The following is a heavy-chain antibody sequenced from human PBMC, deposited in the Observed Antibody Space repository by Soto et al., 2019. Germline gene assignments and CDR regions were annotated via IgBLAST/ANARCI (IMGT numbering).Heavy chain of an antibody. Sequence: GGSLRLSCAASGFTVDDYAMHWVRQAPGKGLEWVSGISWNSETIDYADSVKGRITISRDNAKNTLYLQMHSLRAEDTAVYYCAREGLPATDYLDFWGQGTLVTVSS. J-gene: IGHJ4*02. CDR1: GFTVDDYA. CDR3: AREGLPATDYLDF. CDR2: ISWNSETI. V-gene: IGHV3-9*01. D-gene: IGHD2-21*01.